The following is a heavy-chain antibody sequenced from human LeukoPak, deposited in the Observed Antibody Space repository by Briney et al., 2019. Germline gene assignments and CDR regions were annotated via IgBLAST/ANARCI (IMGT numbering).Heavy chain of an antibody. CDR2: ISGGGGGT. D-gene: IGHD6-19*01. Sequence: PGGSLRLSCAASGFAFSNAWMNWARQAPGKGLEWVSAISGGGGGTYYADSVKGRFTISRDNSKNTLYLQMTSLRAEDTAVYYCTRDVLASGWYYFDYWGQGTLVTVSS. V-gene: IGHV3-23*01. J-gene: IGHJ4*02. CDR1: GFAFSNAW. CDR3: TRDVLASGWYYFDY.